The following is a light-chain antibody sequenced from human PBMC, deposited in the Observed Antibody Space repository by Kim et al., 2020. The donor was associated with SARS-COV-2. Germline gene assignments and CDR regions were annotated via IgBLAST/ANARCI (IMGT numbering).Light chain of an antibody. CDR1: RSNIGSSV. V-gene: IGLV1-44*01. CDR3: AAWDDSLNGSV. J-gene: IGLJ3*02. CDR2: SND. Sequence: QSVLTQPPSASGTPGQRVTISCSGSRSNIGSSVVNWYQQLPGTAPKLLIYSNDYRPSGVPDRFSGSKSGTSASLDISGLQSEDEADYYCAAWDDSLNGSVFGGGTQLTVL.